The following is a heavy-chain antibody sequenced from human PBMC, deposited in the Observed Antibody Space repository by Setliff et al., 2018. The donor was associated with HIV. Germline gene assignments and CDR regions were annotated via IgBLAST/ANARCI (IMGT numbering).Heavy chain of an antibody. CDR2: IYYSGST. J-gene: IGHJ6*03. V-gene: IGHV4-59*12. Sequence: SETLSLTCSVSGGSFSGYYWSWIRQPPGKGLEWIGYIYYSGSTNYNPSLKSRVTISVDTSKNQFSLKVNSMTAADTAVYYCARGARLLAAYSDRWDYFYMAVWGKGTTVTVSS. D-gene: IGHD1-26*01. CDR3: ARGARLLAAYSDRWDYFYMAV. CDR1: GGSFSGYY.